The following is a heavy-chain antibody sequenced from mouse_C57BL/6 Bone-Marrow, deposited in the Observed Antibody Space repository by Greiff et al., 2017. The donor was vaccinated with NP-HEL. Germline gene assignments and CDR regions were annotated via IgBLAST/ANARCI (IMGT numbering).Heavy chain of an antibody. D-gene: IGHD2-2*01. CDR1: GYTFTSYG. CDR3: ARWFYGYDDDGRYYFDY. J-gene: IGHJ2*01. CDR2: IYPRSGNT. Sequence: QVQLKESGAELARPGASVKLSCKASGYTFTSYGISWVKQRTGQGLEWIGEIYPRSGNTYYNEKFKGKATLTADKSSSTAYMELRSLTSEDSAVYFCARWFYGYDDDGRYYFDYWGQGTTLTVSS. V-gene: IGHV1-81*01.